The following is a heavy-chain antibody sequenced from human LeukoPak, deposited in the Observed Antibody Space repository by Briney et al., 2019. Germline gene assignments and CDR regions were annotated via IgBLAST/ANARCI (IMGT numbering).Heavy chain of an antibody. CDR1: GFTMKSNY. V-gene: IGHV3-53*01. Sequence: PGMTVTLLCGACGFTMKSNYMKWPRQATGKGLEWVSVICSGGNTYYADAVKGRFTISRDNSKNTLYLQMNSLRAEDTAVYYCATKRGYRYCLDYWGQGTLVTVSS. CDR2: ICSGGNT. D-gene: IGHD5-18*01. CDR3: ATKRGYRYCLDY. J-gene: IGHJ4*02.